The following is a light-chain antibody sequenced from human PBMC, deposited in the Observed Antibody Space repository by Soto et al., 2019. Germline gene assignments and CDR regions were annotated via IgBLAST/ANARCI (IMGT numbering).Light chain of an antibody. CDR3: QPYHSYPLT. Sequence: DIQMTQSPSTLSASVGDRVTITCRASQIISRWLAWYQQKPGKAPILLIYKASNLESGVPSRFSGSGSGTEFTLTINSLQPDDLATYYCQPYHSYPLTFGGGTKVEIK. V-gene: IGKV1-5*03. CDR1: QIISRW. CDR2: KAS. J-gene: IGKJ4*01.